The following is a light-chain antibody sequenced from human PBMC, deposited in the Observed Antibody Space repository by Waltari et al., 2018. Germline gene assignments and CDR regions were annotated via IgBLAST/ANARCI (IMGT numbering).Light chain of an antibody. Sequence: QSVLTQPASVSGSPGQSITISCTGSRSDVGNYNFVSWYHQHPDEAPKLVIYEGSKRPSGISIRFSGSRSGNTASLTISRLQAEDEADYFCCSYAGSRTPWVFGGGTRVTVL. CDR1: RSDVGNYNF. V-gene: IGLV2-23*01. CDR2: EGS. J-gene: IGLJ3*02. CDR3: CSYAGSRTPWV.